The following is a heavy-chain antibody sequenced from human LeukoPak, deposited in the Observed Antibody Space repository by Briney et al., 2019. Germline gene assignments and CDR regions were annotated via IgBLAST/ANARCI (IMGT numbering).Heavy chain of an antibody. Sequence: GASLKVSCKASGGTFSSYAISWVRQAPGQGLEWMGRIIPIFGIANYAQKFQGRVTITADKSTSTAYMELSSLRSEDTAVYYCARDRSGTFDYWGQGTLVTVSS. J-gene: IGHJ4*02. CDR1: GGTFSSYA. D-gene: IGHD2-15*01. CDR3: ARDRSGTFDY. V-gene: IGHV1-69*04. CDR2: IIPIFGIA.